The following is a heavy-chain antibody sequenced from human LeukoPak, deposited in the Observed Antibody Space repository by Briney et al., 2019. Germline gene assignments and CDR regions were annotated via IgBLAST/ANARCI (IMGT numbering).Heavy chain of an antibody. D-gene: IGHD3-10*01. V-gene: IGHV1-69*01. CDR1: GGTFSSYA. Sequence: SVKVSCKASGGTFSSYAISWARQAPGQGLEWMGGIIPIFGTANYAQKFQGRVTITADESTSIAYMELSSLRSEDTAVYYCAFTLPYGSGSYYSNRGYYYGMDVWGQGTTVTVSS. CDR3: AFTLPYGSGSYYSNRGYYYGMDV. J-gene: IGHJ6*02. CDR2: IIPIFGTA.